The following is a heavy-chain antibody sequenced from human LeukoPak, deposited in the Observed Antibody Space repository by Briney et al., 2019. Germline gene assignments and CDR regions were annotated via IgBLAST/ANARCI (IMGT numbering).Heavy chain of an antibody. CDR1: GGSMTSSSYY. CDR2: IYYSGRT. V-gene: IGHV4-39*01. D-gene: IGHD4-17*01. CDR3: ARSDYVRNNWFDP. Sequence: PSETLSLTCTVSGGSMTSSSYYWGWIRQPPGKGLEWIASIYYSGRTYYNPSLKSRLTISADTSKNQFSLKLNSVTAADTSVYWCARSDYVRNNWFDPWGQGTLVTVSS. J-gene: IGHJ5*02.